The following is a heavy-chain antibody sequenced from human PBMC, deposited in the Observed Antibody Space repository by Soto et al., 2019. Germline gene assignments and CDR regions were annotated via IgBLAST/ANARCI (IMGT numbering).Heavy chain of an antibody. Sequence: GGSLRLSCAASGFTFSSYAMSWVRQAPGKGLEWVSAISGSGGSTYYADSVKGPFTISRDNSKNTLYLQMNSLRAEDTAVYYCAKFRRNYYGSGSYSIDYWGQGTLVTVSS. V-gene: IGHV3-23*01. J-gene: IGHJ4*02. CDR3: AKFRRNYYGSGSYSIDY. D-gene: IGHD3-10*01. CDR1: GFTFSSYA. CDR2: ISGSGGST.